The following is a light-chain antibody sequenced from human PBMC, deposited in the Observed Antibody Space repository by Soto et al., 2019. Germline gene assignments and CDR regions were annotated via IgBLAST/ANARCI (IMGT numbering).Light chain of an antibody. CDR2: GAS. V-gene: IGKV3-20*01. Sequence: EIVLTQSPGTLSLSPGERATLSCWASQSLSNDYLAWYQQKPGQAPRLFISGASSRATGIPDRFTGSGSGTDFTLTISRLEPEDFAVYYCQQYSSSPPTFGQGTKVEIK. CDR1: QSLSNDY. J-gene: IGKJ1*01. CDR3: QQYSSSPPT.